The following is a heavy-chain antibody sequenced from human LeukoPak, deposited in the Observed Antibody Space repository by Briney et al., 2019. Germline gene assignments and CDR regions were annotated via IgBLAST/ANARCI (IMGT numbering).Heavy chain of an antibody. CDR3: AKSYGYKGQESSLFDY. Sequence: GGSLRLSCAASGFTFYDFAMHWVRQVSGKGLEWVSGISWNSGTIDYADSVKGRFTISRDNAKNSLYLQMNSLRAEDTAFYYCAKSYGYKGQESSLFDYWGQGTLVTVSS. D-gene: IGHD5-24*01. CDR1: GFTFYDFA. V-gene: IGHV3-9*01. J-gene: IGHJ4*02. CDR2: ISWNSGTI.